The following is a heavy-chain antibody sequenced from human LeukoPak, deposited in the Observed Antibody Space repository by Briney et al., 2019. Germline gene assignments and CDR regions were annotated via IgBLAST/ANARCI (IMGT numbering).Heavy chain of an antibody. V-gene: IGHV3-23*01. CDR2: ISGSGGST. D-gene: IGHD5-12*01. J-gene: IGHJ5*02. Sequence: GGSLRLSCAASGFTFSSYAMSWVRQAPGKGLEWVSAISGSGGSTYYADSVKGRFTISRDNSKNTLYLHMNSLRAEDTAVYYCAKEVVATTSYNWFDPWGQGTLVTVSS. CDR1: GFTFSSYA. CDR3: AKEVVATTSYNWFDP.